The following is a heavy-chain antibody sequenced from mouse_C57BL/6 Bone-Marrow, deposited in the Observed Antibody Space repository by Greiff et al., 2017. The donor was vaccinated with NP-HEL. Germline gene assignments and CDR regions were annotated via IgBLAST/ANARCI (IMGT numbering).Heavy chain of an antibody. CDR3: ARYYYGSFDY. D-gene: IGHD1-1*01. J-gene: IGHJ2*01. CDR1: GYTFTDYY. Sequence: VQLQQSGAELVRPGASVKLSCKASGYTFTDYYINWVKQRPGQGLEWIARIYPGSGNTYYNEKFKGKATLTAEKSSSTAYMQLSSLTSEDSAVYFCARYYYGSFDYWGQGTTLTVSS. V-gene: IGHV1-76*01. CDR2: IYPGSGNT.